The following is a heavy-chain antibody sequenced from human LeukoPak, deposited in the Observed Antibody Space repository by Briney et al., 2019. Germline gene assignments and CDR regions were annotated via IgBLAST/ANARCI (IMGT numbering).Heavy chain of an antibody. J-gene: IGHJ6*02. CDR2: IIPIFGTA. CDR3: ARDSPIAAPASGYYYGMDV. D-gene: IGHD6-13*01. CDR1: GGTFSSYA. V-gene: IGHV1-69*13. Sequence: ASVKVSCKASGGTFSSYAISWVRQAPGQGLEWMGGIIPIFGTANYVQKFQGRVTITADESTSTAYMELSSLRSEDTAVYYCARDSPIAAPASGYYYGMDVWGQGTTVTVSS.